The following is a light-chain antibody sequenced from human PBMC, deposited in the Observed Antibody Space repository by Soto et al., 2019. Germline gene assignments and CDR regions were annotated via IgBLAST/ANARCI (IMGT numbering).Light chain of an antibody. J-gene: IGLJ2*01. CDR2: EGS. CDR1: SSDVGSYNL. V-gene: IGLV2-23*01. CDR3: CSYAGSSIVV. Sequence: QSALTQPASVSGSPGQSITISCTGTSSDVGSYNLVSWYQQHPGKAPKLMIYEGSKRPSVVSNRFSGSKSGNTASLTISGRQAEDEADYYCCSYAGSSIVVFGGGTKLTVL.